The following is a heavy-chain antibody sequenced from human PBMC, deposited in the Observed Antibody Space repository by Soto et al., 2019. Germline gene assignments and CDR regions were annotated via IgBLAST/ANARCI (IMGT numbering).Heavy chain of an antibody. J-gene: IGHJ4*02. V-gene: IGHV4-34*01. CDR2: INHSGSA. Sequence: PSETLSLTCAVYGGSFSGYYWSWIRQPPGKGLEWIREINHSGSANYNPSLKSRVTISVDTSKNQFSLKLSSVTAADTAVYYCARGWGPRYLDSWGQGTLVTVSS. CDR3: ARGWGPRYLDS. D-gene: IGHD3-16*01. CDR1: GGSFSGYY.